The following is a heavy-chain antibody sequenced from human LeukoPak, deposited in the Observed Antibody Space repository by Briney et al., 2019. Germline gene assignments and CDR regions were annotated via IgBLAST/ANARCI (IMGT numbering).Heavy chain of an antibody. CDR3: AKLTSSGYWAQNAFDI. D-gene: IGHD3-22*01. CDR2: ISGSGGST. J-gene: IGHJ3*02. Sequence: GGSLRLSCAASGFTFSSYGMSWVRQAPGKGLEWVSDISGSGGSTYYADSVKGRFTISRDNSKNTLYLQMNSLRAEDTAVYYCAKLTSSGYWAQNAFDIWGQGTMVTVSS. CDR1: GFTFSSYG. V-gene: IGHV3-23*01.